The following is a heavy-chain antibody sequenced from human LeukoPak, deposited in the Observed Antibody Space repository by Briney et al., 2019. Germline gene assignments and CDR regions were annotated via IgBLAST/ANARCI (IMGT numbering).Heavy chain of an antibody. CDR1: GYTLTELS. D-gene: IGHD2-21*01. CDR2: FDPEDGET. CDR3: ATLVMATKLLDY. J-gene: IGHJ4*02. Sequence: ASVTVSCKVSGYTLTELSMHWVRQAPGKGLEWMGGFDPEDGETIYAQKFQGRVTMTEDTSTDTAYMELSSLRSEDTAVYYCATLVMATKLLDYWGQGTLVTVSS. V-gene: IGHV1-24*01.